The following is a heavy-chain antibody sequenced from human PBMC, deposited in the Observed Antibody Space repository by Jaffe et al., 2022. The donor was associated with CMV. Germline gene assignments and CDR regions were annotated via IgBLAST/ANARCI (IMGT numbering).Heavy chain of an antibody. Sequence: QVQLQESGPGLVKPSQTLSLTCTVSGGSISSGGYYWSWIRQHPGKGLEWIGYIYYSGSTYYNPSLKSRVTISVDTSKNQFSLKLSSVTAADTAVYYCAREVDGITIFGVVTRNHNWFDPWGQGTLVTVSS. D-gene: IGHD3-3*01. V-gene: IGHV4-31*03. CDR1: GGSISSGGYY. CDR2: IYYSGST. CDR3: AREVDGITIFGVVTRNHNWFDP. J-gene: IGHJ5*02.